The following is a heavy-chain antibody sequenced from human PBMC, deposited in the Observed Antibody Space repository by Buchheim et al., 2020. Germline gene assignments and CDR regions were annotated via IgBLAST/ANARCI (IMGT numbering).Heavy chain of an antibody. Sequence: EVQLVESGGGLVQPGGSLRLSCAASGFTFSSYAMSWVRQAPGKGLEWVSAISGSGGSTYYADSVKGRVTISRDNSKNTLYLQMNSLRAEDTAVYYCAKDGGPPQLLLWFGGYGMDVWGQGTT. CDR1: GFTFSSYA. D-gene: IGHD3-10*01. CDR2: ISGSGGST. V-gene: IGHV3-23*04. J-gene: IGHJ6*02. CDR3: AKDGGPPQLLLWFGGYGMDV.